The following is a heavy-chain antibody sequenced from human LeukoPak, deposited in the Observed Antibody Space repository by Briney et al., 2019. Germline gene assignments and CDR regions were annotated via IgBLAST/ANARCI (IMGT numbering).Heavy chain of an antibody. V-gene: IGHV1-24*01. Sequence: ASVKVSCKVSGYTLTELSMHWVRQAPGKGLEWMGGFDPEDGETIYAQKFQGRVTMTEDTSTDTAYMELSRLRSEDTAVYYCATDFRGHYYDSSGYYSFDYWGQGTLVTVSS. CDR3: ATDFRGHYYDSSGYYSFDY. J-gene: IGHJ4*02. CDR2: FDPEDGET. D-gene: IGHD3-22*01. CDR1: GYTLTELS.